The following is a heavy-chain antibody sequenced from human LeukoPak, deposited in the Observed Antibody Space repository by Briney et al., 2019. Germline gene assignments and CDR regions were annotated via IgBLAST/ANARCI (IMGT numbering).Heavy chain of an antibody. D-gene: IGHD3-9*01. CDR3: ARDRGGVYDILTGYYDY. V-gene: IGHV3-64*01. CDR2: ISSNGGST. J-gene: IGHJ4*02. Sequence: GGSLRLSCAASGFTFSRYAMHWVRQAPGKGLEYVSAISSNGGSTYYANSVKGRFTISRDNSKNTLYLQMGSLRAEDMAVYYCARDRGGVYDILTGYYDYWGQGTLVTVSS. CDR1: GFTFSRYA.